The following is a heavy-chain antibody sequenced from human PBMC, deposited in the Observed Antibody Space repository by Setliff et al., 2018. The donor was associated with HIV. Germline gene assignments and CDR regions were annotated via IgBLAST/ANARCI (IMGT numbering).Heavy chain of an antibody. CDR3: TRGRLYSGPHF. Sequence: SETLSLTCAVSGYSISSGYYWGWIRQPPGKGLEWIASMSHNGKTYYNPSLKSRVTISVDTSKNQFSLKLSSVTAADTAMYYCTRGRLYSGPHFWGQGTLVTVSS. V-gene: IGHV4-38-2*01. CDR2: MSHNGKT. J-gene: IGHJ4*02. D-gene: IGHD5-12*01. CDR1: GYSISSGYY.